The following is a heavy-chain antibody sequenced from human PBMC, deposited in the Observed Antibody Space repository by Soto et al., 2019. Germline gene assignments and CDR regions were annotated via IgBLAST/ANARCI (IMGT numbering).Heavy chain of an antibody. CDR1: GYSFTSYW. J-gene: IGHJ6*03. CDR3: ARHVYSSSPSYYYYYMDV. V-gene: IGHV5-51*01. Sequence: PGESLKISCKGSGYSFTSYWIGWVRQMPGKGLEWMGIIYPGDSDTRYSPSFQGQVTISADKSISTAYLQWSSLRASDTAMYYCARHVYSSSPSYYYYYMDVWGKGTTVTVSS. CDR2: IYPGDSDT. D-gene: IGHD6-6*01.